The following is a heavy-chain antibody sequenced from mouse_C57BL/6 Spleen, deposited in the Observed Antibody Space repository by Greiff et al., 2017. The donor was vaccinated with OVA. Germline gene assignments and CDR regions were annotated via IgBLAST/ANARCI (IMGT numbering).Heavy chain of an antibody. CDR3: ARHGSSYRYFDY. CDR2: INPSSGYT. V-gene: IGHV1S26*01. Sequence: QVQLQQSGAELVKPGASVKLSCKASGYTFTSYTMHWVKQRPGQGLEWIGYINPSSGYTKYNQKFKDKATLTADKSSSTAYMQLSSLTSEDSAVYYCARHGSSYRYFDYWGQGTTLTVSS. D-gene: IGHD1-1*01. CDR1: GYTFTSYT. J-gene: IGHJ2*01.